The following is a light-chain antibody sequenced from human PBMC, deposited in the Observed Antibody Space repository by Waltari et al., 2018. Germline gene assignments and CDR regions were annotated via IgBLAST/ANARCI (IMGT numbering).Light chain of an antibody. CDR3: QVWDDSSDRPV. CDR2: DDR. Sequence: SYILTQTSSVSVAPGETARIPCGGDNVGGKVVHWYLQKPGQAPLLVIYDDRDRPSWFPERFSASSAGNTATLTISRVEAGDEADYYCQVWDDSSDRPVFGGGTQLTVL. CDR1: NVGGKV. J-gene: IGLJ3*02. V-gene: IGLV3-21*04.